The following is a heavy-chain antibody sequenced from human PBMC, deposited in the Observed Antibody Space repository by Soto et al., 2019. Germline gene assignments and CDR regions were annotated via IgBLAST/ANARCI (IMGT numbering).Heavy chain of an antibody. CDR1: GFTFCSYA. CDR3: AKVRFVVVPAAPNWFDP. V-gene: IGHV3-23*01. CDR2: ISGSGGST. J-gene: IGHJ5*02. D-gene: IGHD2-2*01. Sequence: GGSLRLSFAAPGFTFCSYAMSWVRQAPGEGLEWVSAISGSGGSTYYADSVKGRFTISRDNSKNTLYLQMNSLRAEDTAVYYCAKVRFVVVPAAPNWFDPWGQGTLVTVSS.